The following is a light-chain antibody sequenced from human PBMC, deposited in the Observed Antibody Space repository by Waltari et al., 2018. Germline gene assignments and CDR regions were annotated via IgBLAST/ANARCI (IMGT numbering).Light chain of an antibody. J-gene: IGKJ2*01. CDR1: PGISTW. Sequence: DIQLTQSPSTLSASVGDRVTITCRASPGISTWLAWYQYKPGKAPKLLMYKASSLESGVPSRFSGGGSGTEFTLTISSLQPDDFATYYCQQYNSYGMYTFGQGTKLESK. CDR3: QQYNSYGMYT. CDR2: KAS. V-gene: IGKV1-5*03.